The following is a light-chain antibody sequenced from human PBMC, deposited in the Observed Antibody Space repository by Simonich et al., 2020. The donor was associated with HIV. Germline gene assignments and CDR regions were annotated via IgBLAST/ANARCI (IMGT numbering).Light chain of an antibody. V-gene: IGKV4-1*01. J-gene: IGKJ3*01. CDR1: QSVLYSSNNKNY. CDR3: QQYYSTPFT. CDR2: WAS. Sequence: DIVMTQYPDSLAVSLGERATINCKSSQSVLYSSNNKNYLAWYQQKPGQPPKLLIYWASTRESGVPDRFSASGSGTDFTLTISSLQAEDVAVYYCQQYYSTPFTFGPGTKVDIK.